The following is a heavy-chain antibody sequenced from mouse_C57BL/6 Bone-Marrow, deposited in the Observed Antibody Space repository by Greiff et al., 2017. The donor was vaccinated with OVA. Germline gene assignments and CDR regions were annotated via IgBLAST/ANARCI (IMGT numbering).Heavy chain of an antibody. CDR2: IYPGSGST. D-gene: IGHD2-1*01. CDR1: GYTFTSYW. CDR3: ASQDPLYYGKAWFAY. V-gene: IGHV1-55*01. J-gene: IGHJ3*01. Sequence: QVQLQQPGAELVKPGASVKMSCKASGYTFTSYWITWVKQRPGQGLEWIGDIYPGSGSTNYNEKFKSKATLTVDTSSSTAYMQLSSLTSEDSAVYYCASQDPLYYGKAWFAYWGQGTLVTVSA.